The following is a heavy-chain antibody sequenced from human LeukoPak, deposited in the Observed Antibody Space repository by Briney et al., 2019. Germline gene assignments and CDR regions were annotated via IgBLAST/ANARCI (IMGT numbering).Heavy chain of an antibody. CDR2: ITPSADKT. V-gene: IGHV3-23*01. CDR1: GFTFGSYG. Sequence: GGSLRLSCAASGFTFGSYGMSWVRQAPGKGLVWVSFITPSADKTSYADSVEGRFTISRDNPRNTLYMQMNSLRDEDTAVYYCAIMHGYYDGSGYWVQWGQGTLVTVSS. CDR3: AIMHGYYDGSGYWVQ. J-gene: IGHJ1*01. D-gene: IGHD3-22*01.